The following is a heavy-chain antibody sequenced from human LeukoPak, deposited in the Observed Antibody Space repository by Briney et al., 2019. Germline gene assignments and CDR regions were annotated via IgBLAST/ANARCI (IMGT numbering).Heavy chain of an antibody. CDR3: ARARIAAAGTGWFDP. CDR1: GYTFTSYG. Sequence: GASVKVSCKASGYTFTSYGISWVRQATGQGLEWMGWMNPNSGGTNYAQKFQGRVTMTRDTSISTAYMELSRLRSDDTAVYYCARARIAAAGTGWFDPWGQGTLVTVSS. V-gene: IGHV1-2*02. CDR2: MNPNSGGT. J-gene: IGHJ5*02. D-gene: IGHD6-13*01.